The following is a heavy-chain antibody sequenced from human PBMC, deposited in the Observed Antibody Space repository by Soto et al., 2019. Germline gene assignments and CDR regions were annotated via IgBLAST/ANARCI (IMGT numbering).Heavy chain of an antibody. Sequence: EVQVVESGGGLVQPGVSLRLSCASCGFTFTSYWMSWFRQAPGKGLEWVANINEDGSGKYYEDSVKGRFTISRDNAENSIDLQMNSLRVEDTAVSYCARSSGSYSADSWGQGTLVTVSS. CDR3: ARSSGSYSADS. J-gene: IGHJ4*02. CDR2: INEDGSGK. V-gene: IGHV3-7*01. D-gene: IGHD1-26*01. CDR1: GFTFTSYW.